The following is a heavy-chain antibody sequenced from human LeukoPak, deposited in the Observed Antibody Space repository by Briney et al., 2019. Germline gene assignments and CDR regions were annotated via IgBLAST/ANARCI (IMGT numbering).Heavy chain of an antibody. CDR1: GFIVSINY. V-gene: IGHV3-66*04. CDR2: IYSGGRT. D-gene: IGHD6-19*01. CDR3: ARHSSGWYYNWFDP. J-gene: IGHJ5*02. Sequence: PGWSLTLSCAASGFIVSINYMSWVRQAPGKGVEWVSVIYSGGRTYYAASVKGRFTISRDNSKNTLFLQIDSLSAEDTAVYYCARHSSGWYYNWFDPWGQGTLVTVSS.